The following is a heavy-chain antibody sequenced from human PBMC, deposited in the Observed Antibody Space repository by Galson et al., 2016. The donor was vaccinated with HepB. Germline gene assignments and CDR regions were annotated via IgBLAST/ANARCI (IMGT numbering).Heavy chain of an antibody. D-gene: IGHD2-15*01. V-gene: IGHV1-69*01. Sequence: QSGAEVKKPGESLTLSCKAPGGTFSTYAFNWVRQAPGQGLEWMGGIIPILGTPNYAQNFQGRVTITADESTSTAYMELSSLRSEDTAVYYCAREGGGGGTCDLDYWGQGTLVTVSS. J-gene: IGHJ4*02. CDR3: AREGGGGGTCDLDY. CDR2: IIPILGTP. CDR1: GGTFSTYA.